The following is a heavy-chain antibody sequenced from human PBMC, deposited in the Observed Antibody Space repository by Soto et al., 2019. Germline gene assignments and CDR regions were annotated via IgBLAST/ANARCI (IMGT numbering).Heavy chain of an antibody. J-gene: IGHJ4*02. CDR2: INPSGGST. V-gene: IGHV1-46*01. CDR1: GYTFTSYY. D-gene: IGHD3-3*01. CDR3: ARDFSSAGGYCDFWSGYYGTVDY. Sequence: ASVKVSCKASGYTFTSYYMHWVRQAPGQGLEWMGIINPSGGSTSYAQKFQGRVTMTRDTSTSTVYMELSSLRSEDTAVYYCARDFSSAGGYCDFWSGYYGTVDYWGQGTLVTVSS.